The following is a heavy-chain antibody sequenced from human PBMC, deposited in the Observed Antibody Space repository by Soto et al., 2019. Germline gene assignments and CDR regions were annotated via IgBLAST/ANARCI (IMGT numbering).Heavy chain of an antibody. CDR3: TNGPLITVDN. CDR1: GLRFSSYA. D-gene: IGHD3-22*01. J-gene: IGHJ4*02. V-gene: IGHV3-23*01. CDR2: ITAGGDKT. Sequence: EVQLLESGGGFIQPGGSLRLSCAASGLRFSSYAMFWVRQAPGKGLEWVSAITAGGDKTYFADSVKGRFTISRDNSRNTVYLQLNSLRAEDTAVYFCTNGPLITVDNWGQGTLVTVSS.